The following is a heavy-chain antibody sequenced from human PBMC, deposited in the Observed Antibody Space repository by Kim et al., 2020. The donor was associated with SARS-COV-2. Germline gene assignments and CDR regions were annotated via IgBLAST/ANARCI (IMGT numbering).Heavy chain of an antibody. J-gene: IGHJ5*02. D-gene: IGHD2-15*01. CDR3: VGYCSGGSCFPTTYNWFDP. V-gene: IGHV3-48*03. Sequence: GGSLRLSCAASGFTFSSYEMNWVRQAPGKGLEWVSYISSSGSTIYYADSVKGRFTISRDNAKNSLYLQMNSLRAEDTAVYYCVGYCSGGSCFPTTYNWFDPWGQGTLVTVSS. CDR1: GFTFSSYE. CDR2: ISSSGSTI.